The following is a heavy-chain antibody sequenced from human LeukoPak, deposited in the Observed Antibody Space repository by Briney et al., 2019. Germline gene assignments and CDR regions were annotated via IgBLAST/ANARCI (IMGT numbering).Heavy chain of an antibody. CDR3: ARGSSSWYGGEYNWFDP. V-gene: IGHV4-38-2*01. CDR2: IYHSGST. CDR1: GYSISSGYY. J-gene: IGHJ5*02. D-gene: IGHD6-13*01. Sequence: SETLSLTCAVSGYSISSGYYWGWIRQPPGQGRXXXGGIYHSGSTYYNPSLKSRATISVDTSKTQFSLKLSSVTAADTAVYYCARGSSSWYGGEYNWFDPWGQGTLVTVSS.